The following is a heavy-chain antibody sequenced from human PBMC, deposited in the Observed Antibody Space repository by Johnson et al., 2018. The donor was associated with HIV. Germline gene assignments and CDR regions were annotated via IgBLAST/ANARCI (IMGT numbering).Heavy chain of an antibody. J-gene: IGHJ3*02. Sequence: VQLVESGGGLIQPGGSLRLSCAASGFTVSNNYVSWVRQAPGKGLEWVSVIYASGDTYHAASVKGRLTISRDNSKNTVYLQMNSLGAGDTAVYYCAKDQHGPLVPTVMRDDAFDIWGQGTMVTVSS. V-gene: IGHV3-53*01. CDR1: GFTVSNNY. D-gene: IGHD5-12*01. CDR3: AKDQHGPLVPTVMRDDAFDI. CDR2: IYASGDT.